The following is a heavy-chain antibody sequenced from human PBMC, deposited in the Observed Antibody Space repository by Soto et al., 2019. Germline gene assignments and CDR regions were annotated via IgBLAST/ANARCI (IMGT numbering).Heavy chain of an antibody. Sequence: QLQLQESGPGLVKPSETLSLTCTVSGCSISSSSYYWGWIRQPPGKGLEWMGSIDYSGSTYYNPSLKGRVTISVDTSKNQIHLKLGAVTAAVTAVYYCARLTGDNYYYYCGMDVWGQETTVTVSS. CDR1: GCSISSSSYY. V-gene: IGHV4-39*01. J-gene: IGHJ6*02. CDR2: IDYSGST. CDR3: ARLTGDNYYYYCGMDV. D-gene: IGHD3-16*01.